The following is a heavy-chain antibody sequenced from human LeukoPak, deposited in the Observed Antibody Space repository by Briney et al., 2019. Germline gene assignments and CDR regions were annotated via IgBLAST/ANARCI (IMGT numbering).Heavy chain of an antibody. CDR2: INPNSGGT. J-gene: IGHJ6*03. CDR3: ARSEQFPYYMDV. Sequence: ASVEVSCKASGYTFTGYYMHWVRQAPGQGLEWMGWINPNSGGTNYAQKFQGRVTMTRDTSISTAYMELSRLRSDDTAVYYCARSEQFPYYMDVWGKGTTVTVSS. CDR1: GYTFTGYY. V-gene: IGHV1-2*02. D-gene: IGHD6-19*01.